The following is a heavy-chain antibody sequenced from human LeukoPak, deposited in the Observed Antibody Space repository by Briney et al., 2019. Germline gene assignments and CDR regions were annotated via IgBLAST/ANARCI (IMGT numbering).Heavy chain of an antibody. CDR3: AVFYSSSSW. Sequence: SQTLSLTCAISGDSVSSNSAAWNWMRQSPARGLEWLGRTYYRSKWYNDYAVPVKSRITINPDTSKNQFSLQLNSVPPEDTAVYYCAVFYSSSSWWGQGTLVTVSS. D-gene: IGHD6-6*01. CDR1: GDSVSSNSAA. J-gene: IGHJ4*02. V-gene: IGHV6-1*01. CDR2: TYYRSKWYN.